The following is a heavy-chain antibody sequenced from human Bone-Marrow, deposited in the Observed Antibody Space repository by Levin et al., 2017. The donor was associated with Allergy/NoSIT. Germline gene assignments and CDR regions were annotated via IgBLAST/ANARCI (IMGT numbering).Heavy chain of an antibody. CDR2: IYSGGST. D-gene: IGHD3-10*02. Sequence: GESLKISCAASGFTISSNYMSWVRQAPGKGLEWVSVIYSGGSTYYADSVKGRFTISRDNSKNTLYLQMNSLRAEDTAVYYCARGPLLWSWNYFDYWGQGTLVTVSS. CDR3: ARGPLLWSWNYFDY. CDR1: GFTISSNY. V-gene: IGHV3-53*01. J-gene: IGHJ4*02.